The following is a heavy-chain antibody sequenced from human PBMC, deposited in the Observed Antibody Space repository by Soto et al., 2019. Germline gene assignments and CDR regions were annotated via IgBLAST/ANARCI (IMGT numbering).Heavy chain of an antibody. Sequence: LRLSCAASGFIFSSSWMTWVRQAPGKGLEWVANIKPDGSEGYYADSVKGRFTISRDNARNSLYLQVSSLRAEDTAVYYCARESLLKSIPIYGYFYYGMDVWGQGTTVTVSS. CDR2: IKPDGSEG. CDR3: ARESLLKSIPIYGYFYYGMDV. V-gene: IGHV3-7*03. D-gene: IGHD3-3*01. J-gene: IGHJ6*02. CDR1: GFIFSSSW.